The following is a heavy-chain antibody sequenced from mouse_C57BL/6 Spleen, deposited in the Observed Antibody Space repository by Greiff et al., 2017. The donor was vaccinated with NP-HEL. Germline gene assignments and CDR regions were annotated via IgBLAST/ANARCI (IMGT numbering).Heavy chain of an antibody. J-gene: IGHJ4*01. D-gene: IGHD2-5*01. Sequence: VQLQQSGAELVKPGASVKLSCTASGFNIKDYYMHWVKQRTEQGLEWIGRIDPEDGETKYAPKFQGKATITADTSEDTAVYYCAIQGYSNFAYYAMEYWGQGTPVTVSS. CDR1: GFNIKDYY. CDR2: IDPEDGET. CDR3: EY. V-gene: IGHV14-2*01.